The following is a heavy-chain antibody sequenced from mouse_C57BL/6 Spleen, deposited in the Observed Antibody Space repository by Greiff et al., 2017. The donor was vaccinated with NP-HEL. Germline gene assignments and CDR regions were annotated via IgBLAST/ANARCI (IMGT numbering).Heavy chain of an antibody. J-gene: IGHJ2*01. CDR3: ARSATGTGFDY. CDR1: GYSFTGYY. Sequence: VQLKESGPELVKPGASVKISCKASGYSFTGYYMNWVKQSPEKSLEWIGEINPSTGGTTYNQKFKAKATLTVDKSSSTAYMQLKSLTSEDSAVYYCARSATGTGFDYWGQGTTLTVSS. D-gene: IGHD4-1*01. CDR2: INPSTGGT. V-gene: IGHV1-42*01.